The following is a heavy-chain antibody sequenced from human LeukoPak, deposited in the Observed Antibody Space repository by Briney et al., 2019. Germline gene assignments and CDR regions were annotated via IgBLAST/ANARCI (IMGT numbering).Heavy chain of an antibody. V-gene: IGHV1-18*01. CDR2: ISAYNGNT. D-gene: IGHD2-2*01. CDR1: GYTFTSYG. CDR3: ARETYIVVVPAAPYYYYYGMDV. Sequence: ASVKVSCKASGYTFTSYGISWVRQAPGQGLEWMGWISAYNGNTKYAQKLQGRVTMTTDTSTSTAYMELRSLRSDDTAVYYCARETYIVVVPAAPYYYYYGMDVWGQGTTVTVSS. J-gene: IGHJ6*02.